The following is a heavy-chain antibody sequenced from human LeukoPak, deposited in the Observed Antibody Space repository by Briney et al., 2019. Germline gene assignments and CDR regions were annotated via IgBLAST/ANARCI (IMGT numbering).Heavy chain of an antibody. V-gene: IGHV4-38-2*02. J-gene: IGHJ4*02. CDR2: IHTSGST. CDR3: ARVICSGGSCRFDY. Sequence: SETLSLTCSVSGYAISSGYFWGWIRQPPGKGLEWIGRIHTSGSTKYNPSLKSRVTMSVDTSKNQFSLKLSSVTAADTAVYYCARVICSGGSCRFDYWGQGTLVTVSS. CDR1: GYAISSGYF. D-gene: IGHD2-15*01.